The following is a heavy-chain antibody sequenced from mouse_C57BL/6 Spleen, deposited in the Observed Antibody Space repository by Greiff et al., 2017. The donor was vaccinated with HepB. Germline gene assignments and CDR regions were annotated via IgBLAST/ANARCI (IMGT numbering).Heavy chain of an antibody. Sequence: LVESGAELVKPGASVKISCKASGYAFSSYWMNWVKQRPGKGLEWIGQIYPGDGDTNYNGKFKGKATLTADKSSSTAYMQLSSLTSEDSAVYFCARSPYYGSSPLTAMDYWGQGTSVTVSS. D-gene: IGHD1-1*01. CDR1: GYAFSSYW. CDR2: IYPGDGDT. CDR3: ARSPYYGSSPLTAMDY. V-gene: IGHV1-80*01. J-gene: IGHJ4*01.